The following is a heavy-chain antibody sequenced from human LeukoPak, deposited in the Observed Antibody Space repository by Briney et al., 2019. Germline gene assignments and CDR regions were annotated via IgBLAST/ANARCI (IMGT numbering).Heavy chain of an antibody. J-gene: IGHJ4*02. D-gene: IGHD6-6*01. CDR2: ISGSGGST. CDR1: GFTFSSYA. Sequence: PGGSLRLSCAASGFTFSSYAMSWVRQAPGKGLEWVSTISGSGGSTYYADSVKGRFTISRVNSKNTLYLQMNSLRAEDTAVYYCASGAKQQLVPFDYWGQGTLVTVSS. V-gene: IGHV3-23*01. CDR3: ASGAKQQLVPFDY.